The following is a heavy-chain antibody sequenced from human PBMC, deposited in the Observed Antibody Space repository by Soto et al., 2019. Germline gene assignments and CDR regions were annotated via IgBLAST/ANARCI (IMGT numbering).Heavy chain of an antibody. Sequence: GGSLRLSCAASGFTFTTTWLHWVRQAPGMGLVWVSHINNDGGVTTYADSVKGRFTISRDNAKNTVYLQMNSLRAEDTAVYYCTTDGSFAQHVWGQGIMVTVSS. D-gene: IGHD1-1*01. CDR1: GFTFTTTW. CDR2: INNDGGVT. CDR3: TTDGSFAQHV. J-gene: IGHJ3*01. V-gene: IGHV3-74*03.